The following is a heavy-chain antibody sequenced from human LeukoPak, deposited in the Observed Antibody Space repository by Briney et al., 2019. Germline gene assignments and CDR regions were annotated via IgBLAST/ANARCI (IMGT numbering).Heavy chain of an antibody. CDR3: AKDRPEQQLVWGFDY. J-gene: IGHJ4*02. CDR2: TSYDGSDK. D-gene: IGHD6-13*01. Sequence: GGSLRLSCAASGFTFCSYGMHWVRQAPGKGLEWVAVTSYDGSDKYYADSLKGRFTISRDNSKNTLYLQMNSLRAEDTAVYYCAKDRPEQQLVWGFDYWGQGTLVTVSS. CDR1: GFTFCSYG. V-gene: IGHV3-30*18.